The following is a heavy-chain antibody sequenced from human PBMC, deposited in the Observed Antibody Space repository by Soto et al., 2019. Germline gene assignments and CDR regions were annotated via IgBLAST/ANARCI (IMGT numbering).Heavy chain of an antibody. CDR2: IKSKTDGGTT. D-gene: IGHD6-19*01. V-gene: IGHV3-15*07. J-gene: IGHJ4*02. CDR1: DFTFSNAW. CDR3: TTGGQWLAIFDY. Sequence: GGALRLSCAASDFTFSNAWMNWVRQAPGKGLEWVGRIKSKTDGGTTDYAAPVKGRFTISRDDSKNTLYLQMNSLKTEDTAVYYCTTGGQWLAIFDYWGQGTLVTVSS.